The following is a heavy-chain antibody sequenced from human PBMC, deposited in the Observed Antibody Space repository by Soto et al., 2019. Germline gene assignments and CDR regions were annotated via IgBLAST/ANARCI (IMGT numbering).Heavy chain of an antibody. CDR1: GGSFSGYY. D-gene: IGHD2-8*02. Sequence: QVQLQQWGAGLLKPSETLSLTCAVYGGSFSGYYWPWIRQPPRTGLEWIGEINHTGSTNYNPSLNSRVTISVDTSKNQFSLKLTSVTAANTAVYYCARDKITGLFDYWGQGTLVTVSS. CDR3: ARDKITGLFDY. J-gene: IGHJ4*02. CDR2: INHTGST. V-gene: IGHV4-34*01.